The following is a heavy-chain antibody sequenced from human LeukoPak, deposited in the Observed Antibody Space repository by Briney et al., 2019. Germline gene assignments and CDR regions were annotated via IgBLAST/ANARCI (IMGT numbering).Heavy chain of an antibody. D-gene: IGHD6-13*01. CDR2: IYPGDSDT. CDR1: GYSFTSYW. Sequence: GESLQISCKGSGYSFTSYWIGWVRQLPGKGLEWMGIIYPGDSDTRYSPSFQGQVTISADKSISTAYLQWSSLKASDTAMYYCARGLYSGSWLYYSDYWGQGTLVTVSS. CDR3: ARGLYSGSWLYYSDY. V-gene: IGHV5-51*01. J-gene: IGHJ4*02.